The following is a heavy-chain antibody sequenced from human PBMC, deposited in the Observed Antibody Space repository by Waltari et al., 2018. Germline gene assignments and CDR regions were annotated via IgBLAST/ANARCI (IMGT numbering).Heavy chain of an antibody. V-gene: IGHV3-53*02. Sequence: EVQLWETGGGLIQPGGSRSLSCAASGFTIGSNTRSGVRQAPGKGLEWVSIIYSDGTTHYADSVRGRFTISRDISKNTLFLQMDSLRAEDTAVYYCARTAVGSGLDYFDYWGQGTLVTVSS. J-gene: IGHJ4*02. CDR1: GFTIGSNT. CDR3: ARTAVGSGLDYFDY. CDR2: IYSDGTT. D-gene: IGHD3-16*01.